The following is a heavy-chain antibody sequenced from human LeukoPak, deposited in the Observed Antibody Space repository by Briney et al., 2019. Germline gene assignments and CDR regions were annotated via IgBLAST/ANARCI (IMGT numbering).Heavy chain of an antibody. CDR1: GCTFSSYG. J-gene: IGHJ5*02. V-gene: IGHV3-30*18. CDR2: ISYDGSNK. D-gene: IGHD6-13*01. CDR3: AKSIAAAGST. Sequence: GGSLRLSCAASGCTFSSYGMHWVRQAPPKGLERVAVISYDGSNKYYADSVKGRFTISRDNSKNTLYLQMNSLRAEDTAVYYCAKSIAAAGSTWGQGTLVTVSS.